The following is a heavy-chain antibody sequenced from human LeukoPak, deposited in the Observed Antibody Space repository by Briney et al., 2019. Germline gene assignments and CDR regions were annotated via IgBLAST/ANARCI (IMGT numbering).Heavy chain of an antibody. CDR1: GFTFSSYH. CDR2: ISSSSSYI. Sequence: GGSLRLSCAASGFTFSSYHMNWVRQAPGKGLEWISSISSSSSYIYYADSVKGRFTISRDNAKSSLYLQMNSLRAEDTAVYYCARSVRYYDFWSGSHYWGQGTLVTVSS. CDR3: ARSVRYYDFWSGSHY. J-gene: IGHJ4*02. D-gene: IGHD3-3*01. V-gene: IGHV3-21*01.